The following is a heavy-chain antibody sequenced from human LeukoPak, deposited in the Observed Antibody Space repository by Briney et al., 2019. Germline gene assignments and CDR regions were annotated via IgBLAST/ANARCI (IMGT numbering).Heavy chain of an antibody. CDR1: GGSFSGYY. Sequence: KTSETLSLTCAVYGGSFSGYYWSWIRQPPGKGLEWIGEINHSGSTNYNPSLESRVTISVDTSKNQFSLKMSSLTAADTALYYCARRIRRGGLDYWDQGTLVTVSS. J-gene: IGHJ4*02. V-gene: IGHV4-34*01. D-gene: IGHD2/OR15-2a*01. CDR2: INHSGST. CDR3: ARRIRRGGLDY.